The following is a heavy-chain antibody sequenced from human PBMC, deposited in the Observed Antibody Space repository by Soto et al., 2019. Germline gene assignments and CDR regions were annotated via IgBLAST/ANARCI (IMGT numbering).Heavy chain of an antibody. CDR2: IIPMFDTP. CDR1: GGTFNTYA. J-gene: IGHJ4*02. Sequence: QVQLVQSETEVKKPGSAVKVSCKASGGTFNTYAMNWVRQAPGQGLEWMGGIIPMFDTPRYAQKFQGRVTITVDESTTTAYMELSSPRSDDTAVYYCTRSIGSGGVIGGFDYWGQGTLVTVSS. D-gene: IGHD3-16*02. V-gene: IGHV1-69*01. CDR3: TRSIGSGGVIGGFDY.